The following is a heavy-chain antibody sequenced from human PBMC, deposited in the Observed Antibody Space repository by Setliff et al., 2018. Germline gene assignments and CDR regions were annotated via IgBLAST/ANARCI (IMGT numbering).Heavy chain of an antibody. D-gene: IGHD6-6*01. J-gene: IGHJ5*02. Sequence: SETLSLTCTVSGGSISSSSYYWGWIRQPPGKGLEWIGSICYSGSTYYNPSLKSRVTISVDTSKNQFSLKLSSVTAADTAVYYCASCLAARRGGWFDPWGQGTLVTVSS. V-gene: IGHV4-39*01. CDR3: ASCLAARRGGWFDP. CDR2: ICYSGST. CDR1: GGSISSSSYY.